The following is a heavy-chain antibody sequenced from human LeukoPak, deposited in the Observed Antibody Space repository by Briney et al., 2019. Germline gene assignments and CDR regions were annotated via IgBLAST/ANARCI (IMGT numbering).Heavy chain of an antibody. Sequence: KPSETLSLTCVVSGGSISSSAYHWGWIRQPPGKGLEWIGSIHYSGSTYYNPSLKSRVTIFVAMSKNQFSLNLNSVTAADTAVYYCATLQDWFDPWGQGTLVTVSS. V-gene: IGHV4-39*01. CDR1: GGSISSSAYH. CDR3: ATLQDWFDP. CDR2: IHYSGST. J-gene: IGHJ5*02. D-gene: IGHD2-15*01.